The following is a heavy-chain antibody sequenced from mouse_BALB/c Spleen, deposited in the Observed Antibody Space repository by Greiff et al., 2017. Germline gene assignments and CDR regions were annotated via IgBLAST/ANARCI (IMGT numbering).Heavy chain of an antibody. Sequence: EVKVVESGGGLVKPGGSLKLSCAASGFTFSDYYMYWVRQTPEKRLEWVATISDGGSYTYYPDSVKGRFTISRDNAKNNLYLQMSSLKSEDTAMYYCARGGSTMITTYAMDYWGQGTSVTVSS. CDR2: ISDGGSYT. D-gene: IGHD2-4*01. CDR3: ARGGSTMITTYAMDY. J-gene: IGHJ4*01. CDR1: GFTFSDYY. V-gene: IGHV5-4*02.